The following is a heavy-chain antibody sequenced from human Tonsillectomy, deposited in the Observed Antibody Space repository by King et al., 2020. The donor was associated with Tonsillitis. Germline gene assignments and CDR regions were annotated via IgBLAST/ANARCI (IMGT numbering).Heavy chain of an antibody. V-gene: IGHV3-23*04. CDR1: GFTFSSYA. Sequence: VQLVESGGGLVQPGGSLRLSCAASGFTFSSYAMSWVRQAPGKGLEWVSPISGSGGSTFDANSVKGRFTISSDSSKNTLYLQMHSLRAEDTAVYYCVKDRASLVGRLNDYWGQGTLVTVSS. J-gene: IGHJ4*02. D-gene: IGHD2-2*01. CDR2: ISGSGGST. CDR3: VKDRASLVGRLNDY.